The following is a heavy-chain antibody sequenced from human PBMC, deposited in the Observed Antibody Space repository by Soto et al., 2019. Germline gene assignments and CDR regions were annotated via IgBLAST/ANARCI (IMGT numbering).Heavy chain of an antibody. Sequence: QGQLLQSGDEVKKPGASVRVSCRASGYDFTSYGISWVRQAPGQGLEWVSWISAYNGKRDTAQKFRGRVTMTLDTATETAHMELGDLTSADTAVYYCARGRIVASIHDAFEIWGQGTMVAVSS. J-gene: IGHJ3*02. CDR2: ISAYNGKR. CDR1: GYDFTSYG. V-gene: IGHV1-18*01. D-gene: IGHD2-21*01. CDR3: ARGRIVASIHDAFEI.